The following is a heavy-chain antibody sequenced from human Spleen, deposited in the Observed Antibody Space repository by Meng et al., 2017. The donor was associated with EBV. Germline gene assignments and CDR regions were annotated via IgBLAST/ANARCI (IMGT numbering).Heavy chain of an antibody. D-gene: IGHD6-19*01. CDR2: INHSGST. CDR1: GGCFTDYY. Sequence: QVLLWGVGLLRSSETLSLTCAVDGGCFTDYYWSWIRQPPGKGLEWIGEINHSGSTKYNPSLKSRVTISVDTSKNQFSLKLSSVTAADTAVYYCARGIPQLLAPGEFDYWGQGTLVTVSS. J-gene: IGHJ4*02. V-gene: IGHV4-34*01. CDR3: ARGIPQLLAPGEFDY.